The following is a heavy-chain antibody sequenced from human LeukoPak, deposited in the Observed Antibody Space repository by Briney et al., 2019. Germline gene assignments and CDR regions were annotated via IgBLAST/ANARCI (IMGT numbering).Heavy chain of an antibody. J-gene: IGHJ3*02. V-gene: IGHV1-2*04. D-gene: IGHD3-22*01. CDR2: IDPDSGGT. CDR3: AREYYYDSSGYYADFAI. CDR1: GYTLTGYY. Sequence: GASVKVCCKASGYTLTGYYIHWVRQAPGQGLEWMGWIDPDSGGTNYAQKFQDWVTMTTDTSTSTAYMELRSLRSDDTAVYYCAREYYYDSSGYYADFAIWGQGTMVTVSS.